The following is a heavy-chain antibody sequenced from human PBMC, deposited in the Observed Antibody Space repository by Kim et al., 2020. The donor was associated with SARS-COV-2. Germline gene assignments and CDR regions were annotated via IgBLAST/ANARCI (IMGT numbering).Heavy chain of an antibody. Sequence: ASVKVSCKVSGYTLTELSMHWVRQAPGKGLEWMGGFDPEDGETIYAQKFQGRVTMTEDTYTDTAYMELSSLRSEDTAVYYCATVWVVRGVIITGGAFDIWGQGTMVTVSS. CDR3: ATVWVVRGVIITGGAFDI. CDR1: GYTLTELS. J-gene: IGHJ3*02. CDR2: FDPEDGET. V-gene: IGHV1-24*01. D-gene: IGHD3-10*01.